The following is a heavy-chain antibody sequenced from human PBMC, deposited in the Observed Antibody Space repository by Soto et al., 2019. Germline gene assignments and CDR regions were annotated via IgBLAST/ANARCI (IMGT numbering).Heavy chain of an antibody. D-gene: IGHD6-25*01. CDR1: GYSFTSSW. CDR3: ARGRLQQRPWYNWCGP. V-gene: IGHV5-10-1*01. J-gene: IGHJ5*02. Sequence: PVQYLKMTCKGSGYSFTSSWISWVRQMQGKGQKWRGRSDPSYSYTNKSPSFQSHLTISADKSSSSACRQWSILKTSDTAMYYPARGRLQQRPWYNWCGPRDQGTLVTVSS. CDR2: SDPSYSYT.